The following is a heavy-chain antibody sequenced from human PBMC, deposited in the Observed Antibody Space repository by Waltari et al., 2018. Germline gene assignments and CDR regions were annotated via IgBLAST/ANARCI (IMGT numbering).Heavy chain of an antibody. CDR1: GGSISRSSYY. J-gene: IGHJ5*02. D-gene: IGHD3-16*01. Sequence: QLQLQESGPGLVKPSETLSLTCTVSGGSISRSSYYWGWIRQPPGKGLEWIGSIYYSGSTYYNPSLKSRVTISVDTSKNQFSLKLSSVTAADTAVYYCARDGAYYDYIWGRRTERNWFDPWGQGTLVTVSS. V-gene: IGHV4-39*07. CDR3: ARDGAYYDYIWGRRTERNWFDP. CDR2: IYYSGST.